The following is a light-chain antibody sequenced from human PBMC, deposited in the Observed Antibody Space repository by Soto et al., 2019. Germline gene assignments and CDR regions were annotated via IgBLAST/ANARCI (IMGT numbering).Light chain of an antibody. V-gene: IGLV2-8*01. CDR3: TSYSGVNQVL. J-gene: IGLJ3*02. Sequence: QSALTHPPSASGSPGQSVTISCTGTSSDVGNYNYVSWYQQHPGKAPRLMIYQVNKRPSVVPDRFSGSKSGNTASLTVSGLQAEDEADYYCTSYSGVNQVLFGGGTKLTVL. CDR2: QVN. CDR1: SSDVGNYNY.